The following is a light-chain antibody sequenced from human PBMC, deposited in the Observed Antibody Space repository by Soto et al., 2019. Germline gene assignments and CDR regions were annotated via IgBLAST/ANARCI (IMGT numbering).Light chain of an antibody. J-gene: IGKJ3*01. CDR1: QSVRSDY. CDR3: QQYGSSPIT. Sequence: EIVLTQSPDTLSLSPGQRATLSFRASQSVRSDYFAWYQQKPGQAPRVIIFGVSTRATGVPDRFSGSGSGTDFTLTISRLEPEDFAVYYCQQYGSSPITFGPGTKVDIK. V-gene: IGKV3-20*01. CDR2: GVS.